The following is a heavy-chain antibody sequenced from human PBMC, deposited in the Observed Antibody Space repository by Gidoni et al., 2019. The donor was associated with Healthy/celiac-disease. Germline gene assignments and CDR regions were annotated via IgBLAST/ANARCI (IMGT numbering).Heavy chain of an antibody. CDR1: GFTFRSYS. CDR3: ARDSVEPPLFDAFDI. Sequence: EVQLVESGGGLVQPGGSLRLSCAASGFTFRSYSMNWVRQPPGKGLEWVSYISSSSSTIYYADSVKGRFTISRDNAKNSLYLQMNRLRDEDTAVYYCARDSVEPPLFDAFDIWGQGTMVTVSS. CDR2: ISSSSSTI. D-gene: IGHD1-26*01. V-gene: IGHV3-48*02. J-gene: IGHJ3*02.